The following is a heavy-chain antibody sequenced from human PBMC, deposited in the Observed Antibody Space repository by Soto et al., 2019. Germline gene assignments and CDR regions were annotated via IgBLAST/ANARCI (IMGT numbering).Heavy chain of an antibody. V-gene: IGHV3-30*04. Sequence: GGSLRLCCAASGFTFSSYTMHWFRQAPGKGLEWVALIPNDARYKHYADSVKGRSTISRDNSKNTLYLQMNSLRAEDTSMYYCAREFLGGLDVWGQGTTVTVSS. CDR1: GFTFSSYT. J-gene: IGHJ6*02. CDR3: AREFLGGLDV. D-gene: IGHD7-27*01. CDR2: IPNDARYK.